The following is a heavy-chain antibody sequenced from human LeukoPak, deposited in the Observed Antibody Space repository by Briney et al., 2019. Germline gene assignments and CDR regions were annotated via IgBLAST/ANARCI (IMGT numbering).Heavy chain of an antibody. CDR2: IDQSGGT. V-gene: IGHV4-34*01. CDR1: GGSLSGFY. J-gene: IGHJ4*02. D-gene: IGHD3-10*01. CDR3: AINDGSGSYYKSDY. Sequence: PSETLSLTCGVCGGSLSGFYWSWIRQPPGKGLEWIGEIDQSGGTNYNPSLKSRVTITIHTSKNQFSLKVNSVTAADTAVYYCAINDGSGSYYKSDYWGQGSLVTVSS.